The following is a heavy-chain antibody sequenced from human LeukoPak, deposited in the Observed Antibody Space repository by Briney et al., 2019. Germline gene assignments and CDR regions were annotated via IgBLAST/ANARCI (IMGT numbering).Heavy chain of an antibody. J-gene: IGHJ4*02. CDR3: AKDYSSSSPYYFDY. V-gene: IGHV3-23*01. D-gene: IGHD6-6*01. Sequence: PGGSLSLSCAASGFTFSSYAMSWVRQAPGKGLEWVSAISGSGGSTYYADSVKGRFTISRDNSKNTLYLQMNSLRADDTAVYYCAKDYSSSSPYYFDYWGQGTLVTVSS. CDR1: GFTFSSYA. CDR2: ISGSGGST.